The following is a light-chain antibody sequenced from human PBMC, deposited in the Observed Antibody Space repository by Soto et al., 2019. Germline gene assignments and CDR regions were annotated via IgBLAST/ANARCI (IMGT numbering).Light chain of an antibody. J-gene: IGLJ1*01. CDR3: CSFARSDTSYV. V-gene: IGLV2-23*01. CDR1: SSDVGSSNL. Sequence: QSVLTQPASVSGSPGQSITISCTGTSSDVGSSNLVSWYQQHPGKAPKLIIYEGTRRPSGVSGRFSGSMSGNTASLTISGLQAEDEADYYCCSFARSDTSYVFGTGTKLTVL. CDR2: EGT.